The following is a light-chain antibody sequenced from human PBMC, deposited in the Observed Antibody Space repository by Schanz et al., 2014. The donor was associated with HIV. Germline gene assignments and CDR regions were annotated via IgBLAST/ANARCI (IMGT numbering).Light chain of an antibody. CDR1: SSDVGAYKY. J-gene: IGLJ3*02. V-gene: IGLV2-14*03. CDR2: DVS. Sequence: QSALTQPASVSGPPGQSITISCTGTSSDVGAYKYVSWYQQHPGKAPKLMIYDVSDRPSGVSNRFSGSKSGNTASLTISGLQAEDEADYYCSSFTSTTTVVFGGGTKLTVL. CDR3: SSFTSTTTVV.